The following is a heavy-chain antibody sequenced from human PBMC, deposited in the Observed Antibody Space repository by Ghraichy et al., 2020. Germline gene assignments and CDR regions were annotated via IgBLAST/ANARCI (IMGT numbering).Heavy chain of an antibody. V-gene: IGHV3-48*01. J-gene: IGHJ5*02. CDR1: GFTFSSYS. CDR3: ARDRGYSSSWYWFDP. Sequence: GGSLTLSCAASGFTFSSYSMNWVRQAPGKGLEWVSYISSSSSTIYYADSVKGRFTISRDNAKNSLYLQMNSLRAEDTAVYYCARDRGYSSSWYWFDPWGQGTLVTVSS. D-gene: IGHD6-13*01. CDR2: ISSSSSTI.